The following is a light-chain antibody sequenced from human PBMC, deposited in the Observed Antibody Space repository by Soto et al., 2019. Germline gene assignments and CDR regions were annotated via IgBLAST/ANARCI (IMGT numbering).Light chain of an antibody. V-gene: IGKV3-15*01. J-gene: IGKJ1*01. CDR1: QSVSSN. Sequence: EIVMTPSPATLSVSPGERATLSCRASQSVSSNLAWYQQKPGQAPRLLIYGASTRATGIPARFSGSGSGTEFTLTISSLQPDDFATYYCQQYNGYRWTFGQGTKVDIK. CDR3: QQYNGYRWT. CDR2: GAS.